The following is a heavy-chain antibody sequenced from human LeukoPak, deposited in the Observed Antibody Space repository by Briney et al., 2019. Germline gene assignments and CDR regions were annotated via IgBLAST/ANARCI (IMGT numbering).Heavy chain of an antibody. CDR3: ARAPRYCSSTSCPLDY. CDR1: GFNFNNYV. V-gene: IGHV3-30*03. Sequence: GGSLRLSCAASGFNFNNYVMHWVRQAPGKGLEWVTEISFDGRKKTYVDSVKGRFTISRENAKNSLYLQMNSLRAGDTAVYYCARAPRYCSSTSCPLDYWGQGTLVTVSS. J-gene: IGHJ4*02. D-gene: IGHD2-2*01. CDR2: ISFDGRKK.